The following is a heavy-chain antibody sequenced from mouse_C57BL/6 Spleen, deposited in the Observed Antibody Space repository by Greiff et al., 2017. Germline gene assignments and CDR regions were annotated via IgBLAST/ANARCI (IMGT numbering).Heavy chain of an antibody. Sequence: EVKLVESGEGLVKPGGSLKLSCAASGFTFSSSAMSWVRQTPEKRLEWVAYISSGGDYIYYADTVKGRFTISRDNARNTLYLQMSSLKSEDTSMYYCTRGDYSNYVLDMHYRGQATSATVSS. J-gene: IGHJ4*01. CDR2: ISSGGDYI. CDR1: GFTFSSSA. CDR3: TRGDYSNYVLDMHY. V-gene: IGHV5-9-1*02. D-gene: IGHD2-5*01.